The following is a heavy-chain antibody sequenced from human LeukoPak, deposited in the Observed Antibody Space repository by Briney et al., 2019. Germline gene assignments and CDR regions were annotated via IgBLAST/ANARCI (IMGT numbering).Heavy chain of an antibody. J-gene: IGHJ4*02. CDR1: GGSISSYY. D-gene: IGHD3-22*01. Sequence: SETLSLTCTVSGGSISSYYWSWIRQPAGKGLEWIGRIYTSGSTNYNPSLKSRVTISVDTSKNQFSLKLSSVTAADTAVYYCARDEYYYDSSGYRYWGQGTLVTVSS. V-gene: IGHV4-4*07. CDR2: IYTSGST. CDR3: ARDEYYYDSSGYRY.